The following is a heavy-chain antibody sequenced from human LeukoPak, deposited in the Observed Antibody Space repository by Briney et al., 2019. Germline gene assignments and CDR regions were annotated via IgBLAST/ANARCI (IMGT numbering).Heavy chain of an antibody. V-gene: IGHV1-2*02. CDR1: GYTFTGYN. Sequence: GASVKVSCKASGYTFTGYNLHWVRQAPGQGLEWMGWINPDSGGTLYAQTFQGRVTMTRDTSISTAYMELNSLTSDDTAVYYCVRDVHDWNDDHWGRGTLVTVSS. J-gene: IGHJ5*02. CDR2: INPDSGGT. CDR3: VRDVHDWNDDH. D-gene: IGHD1-1*01.